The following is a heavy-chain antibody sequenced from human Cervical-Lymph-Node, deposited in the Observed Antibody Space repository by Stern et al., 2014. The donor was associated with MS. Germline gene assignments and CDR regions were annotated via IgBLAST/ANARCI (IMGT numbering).Heavy chain of an antibody. CDR3: ATTRWDLFTWNWFDP. CDR1: GGSISSSGYY. CDR2: IHDSGST. D-gene: IGHD1-26*01. J-gene: IGHJ5*02. Sequence: MQLVESGPGLVKPSQTLSLTCTVSGGSISSSGYYWSWIRQPADKGLEWIGRIHDSGSTYYNPSLKSRATISMDTAQNQFSLKLPSVTAADTAVYYCATTRWDLFTWNWFDPWGQGTLVTVSS. V-gene: IGHV4-61*02.